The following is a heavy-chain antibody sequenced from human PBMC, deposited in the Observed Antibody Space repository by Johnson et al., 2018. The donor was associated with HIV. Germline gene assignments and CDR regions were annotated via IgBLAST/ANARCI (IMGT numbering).Heavy chain of an antibody. CDR3: VKGRRARALYDFWSGVLDAFDI. Sequence: VQLVESGGGVVRPGGSLRLSCAASGFTVSSNYMSWVRQAPGKGLEWVAVIWYDGSNKYYADSVKGRFTISRDNSKNTLYLQMNSLRAEDTAVFFCVKGRRARALYDFWSGVLDAFDIWGQGTMVTVSS. V-gene: IGHV3-30*02. CDR2: IWYDGSNK. CDR1: GFTVSSNY. J-gene: IGHJ3*02. D-gene: IGHD3-3*01.